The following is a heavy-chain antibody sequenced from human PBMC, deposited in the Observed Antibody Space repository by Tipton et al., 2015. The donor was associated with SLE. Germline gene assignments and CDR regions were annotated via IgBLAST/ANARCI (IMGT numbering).Heavy chain of an antibody. CDR1: GFTVSRNY. J-gene: IGHJ5*01. CDR3: ARASPGPAGMGS. D-gene: IGHD2-2*01. V-gene: IGHV3-66*02. Sequence: SLRLSCAGAGFTVSRNYMSWVRQAPGKGLEWVSIIYSDGSTYYEDSVKGRFTISRDNSKNTLFLQMNSLKLDDTAVYYCARASPGPAGMGSWGQGTLVTVSS. CDR2: IYSDGST.